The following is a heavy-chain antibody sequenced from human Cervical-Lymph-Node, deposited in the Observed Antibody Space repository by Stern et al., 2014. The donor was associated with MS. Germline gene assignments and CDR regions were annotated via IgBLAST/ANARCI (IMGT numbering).Heavy chain of an antibody. CDR3: AAEPMYYSYSVGAFDI. CDR1: GFTFTSSA. V-gene: IGHV1-58*01. D-gene: IGHD3-22*01. CDR2: IVVGSGNT. J-gene: IGHJ3*02. Sequence: QLVQSGPEVKKPGTSVKVSCKASGFTFTSSAVQWVRQARGQRLEWIGWIVVGSGNTNYAQKFQERVTITRDMSTSTAYMELSSLRSEDTAVYYCAAEPMYYSYSVGAFDIWGQGTMVTVSS.